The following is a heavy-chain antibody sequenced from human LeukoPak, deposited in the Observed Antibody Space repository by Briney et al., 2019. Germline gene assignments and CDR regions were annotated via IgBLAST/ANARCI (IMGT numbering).Heavy chain of an antibody. CDR3: ARDGSSGWTWYFDY. Sequence: GGSLRLSCAASGITFSSYAMHWVRQAPGKGLEWVAVISYDGSNKYYADSVEGRFTISRDNSKNTLYLQMNSLRAEGTAVYYCARDGSSGWTWYFDYWGQGTLVTVSS. D-gene: IGHD6-19*01. V-gene: IGHV3-30-3*01. J-gene: IGHJ4*02. CDR1: GITFSSYA. CDR2: ISYDGSNK.